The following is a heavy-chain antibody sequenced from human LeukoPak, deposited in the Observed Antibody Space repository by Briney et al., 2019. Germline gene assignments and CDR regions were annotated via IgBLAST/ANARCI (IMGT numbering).Heavy chain of an antibody. CDR2: ISDGGST. CDR1: GFSFSSFW. CDR3: ARGVFN. V-gene: IGHV3-53*01. D-gene: IGHD3-10*01. J-gene: IGHJ4*02. Sequence: GGSLRLSCAASGFSFSSFWMHWVRQVPGKGLDWVSVISDGGSTYYADSVRGRFTISRDNSKNTLFLQMNSLRVEDTAVYYCARGVFNWGQGTLVTVSS.